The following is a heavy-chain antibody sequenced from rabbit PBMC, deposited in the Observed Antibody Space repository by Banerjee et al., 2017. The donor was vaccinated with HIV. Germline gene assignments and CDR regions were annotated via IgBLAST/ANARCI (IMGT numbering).Heavy chain of an antibody. Sequence: QSLEESGGGLVKPGAFLTLTCTASGFTISSISWICWVRQAPGKGLEWIACIDAGSSGSTYYANWAKGRFTISKTSSTTVTLQMTSLTAADTATYFCARAWTTTNDYYHLWGQGTLVTVS. D-gene: IGHD1-1*01. J-gene: IGHJ3*01. CDR2: IDAGSSGST. CDR1: GFTISSISW. V-gene: IGHV1S40*01. CDR3: ARAWTTTNDYYHL.